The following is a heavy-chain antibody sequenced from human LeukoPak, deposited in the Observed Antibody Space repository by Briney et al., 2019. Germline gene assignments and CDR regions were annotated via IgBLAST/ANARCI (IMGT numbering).Heavy chain of an antibody. CDR3: ARGTTGHIVVVTAIWGNWFDP. D-gene: IGHD2-21*02. Sequence: SETLSLTCAVYGGSFSGYYWSSIRQPPGKGLEWIGEINHSGSTNYNPSLKSRVTISVDTSKNQFSLKLSSVTAADTAVYYCARGTTGHIVVVTAIWGNWFDPWGQGTLVTVSS. CDR2: INHSGST. CDR1: GGSFSGYY. J-gene: IGHJ5*02. V-gene: IGHV4-34*01.